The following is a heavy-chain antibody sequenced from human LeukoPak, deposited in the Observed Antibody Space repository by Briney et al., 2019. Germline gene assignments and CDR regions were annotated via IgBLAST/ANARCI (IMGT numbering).Heavy chain of an antibody. D-gene: IGHD2-2*01. CDR3: EKGDTSSWFPNFDS. Sequence: GGSLRLSCTASGFTFDGYAMHWVRQGPGEGLEWISGLSWSSNTIGYADSVKGRFTISRDNAKDSLYLQMDSLSAEDTALYYCEKGDTSSWFPNFDSWGQGTLVTVSS. CDR1: GFTFDGYA. J-gene: IGHJ4*02. V-gene: IGHV3-9*01. CDR2: LSWSSNTI.